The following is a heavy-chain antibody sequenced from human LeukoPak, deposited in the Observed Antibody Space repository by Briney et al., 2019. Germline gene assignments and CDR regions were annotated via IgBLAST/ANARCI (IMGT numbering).Heavy chain of an antibody. D-gene: IGHD3-10*01. CDR1: GGSISSGSYY. CDR2: IYTSGST. V-gene: IGHV4-61*02. J-gene: IGHJ4*02. Sequence: PSQTLSLTCTVSGGSISSGSYYWSWIRQPAGKGLEWIGRIYTSGSTNYNPSLKSRVTISVDTSKNQFSLTLSSVTAADTAVYYCAREGPMVRGPYDYWGQGTLVTVSS. CDR3: AREGPMVRGPYDY.